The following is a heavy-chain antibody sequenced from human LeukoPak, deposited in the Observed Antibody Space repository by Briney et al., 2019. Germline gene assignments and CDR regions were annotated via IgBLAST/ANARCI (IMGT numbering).Heavy chain of an antibody. CDR2: IIPIFGTA. CDR1: GGTFSRYA. CDR3: ARAYSGYDFFDY. V-gene: IGHV1-69*01. D-gene: IGHD5-12*01. Sequence: GASVKVSCKASGGTFSRYAISWVRQAPGQGLEWMGGIIPIFGTANYAQKFQGRVTITADESTSTAYMEVSSLRSEDTAVYYCARAYSGYDFFDYWGQGILVTVPS. J-gene: IGHJ4*02.